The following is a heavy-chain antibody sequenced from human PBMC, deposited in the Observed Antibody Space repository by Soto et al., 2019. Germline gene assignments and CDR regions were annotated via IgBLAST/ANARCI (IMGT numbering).Heavy chain of an antibody. J-gene: IGHJ4*02. CDR1: GFTFSSYS. D-gene: IGHD2-2*02. CDR2: ISSSSSTI. CDR3: ARGPIVVVPAAIPTTFDY. Sequence: GGSLRLSCAASGFTFSSYSMNWVRQAPGKGLEWVSYISSSSSTIYYADSVKGRFTISRDNAKNSLYLQMNSLRAEDTAVYYCARGPIVVVPAAIPTTFDYWGQGTLVTVSS. V-gene: IGHV3-48*01.